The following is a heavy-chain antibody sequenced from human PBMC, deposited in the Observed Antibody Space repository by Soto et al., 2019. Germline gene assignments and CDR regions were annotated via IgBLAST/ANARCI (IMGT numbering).Heavy chain of an antibody. CDR1: GFTFSNFW. Sequence: GGSLRLSCAASGFTFSNFWMHWVRQAPGKGPMWVSRINGDGSSTSYADSVKGRFTISRDNAKNTLYLQMNSLRAEDTAVYYCARESGSNWGNWFDPWGQGTLVTVSS. V-gene: IGHV3-74*01. CDR3: ARESGSNWGNWFDP. J-gene: IGHJ5*02. CDR2: INGDGSST. D-gene: IGHD6-13*01.